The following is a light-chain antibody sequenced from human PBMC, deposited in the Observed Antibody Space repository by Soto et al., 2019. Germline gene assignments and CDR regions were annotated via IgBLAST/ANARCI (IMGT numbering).Light chain of an antibody. Sequence: DIQMTQSPSTLSASVGDRVTITCRASQTITTSLAWYQQKPGKAPKLLIYKASSLESGVPSRFSGSGSGTEFTLTIISLQPDDFATYYCQQYDSYSLRTFGQGPKVEI. J-gene: IGKJ1*01. CDR1: QTITTS. V-gene: IGKV1-5*03. CDR3: QQYDSYSLRT. CDR2: KAS.